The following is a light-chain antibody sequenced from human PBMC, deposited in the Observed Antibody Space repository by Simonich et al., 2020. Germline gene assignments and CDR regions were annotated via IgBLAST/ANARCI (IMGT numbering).Light chain of an antibody. J-gene: IGKJ2*01. CDR3: QQYYSTPYT. Sequence: DIVMTQSPDSLAVSLGERATINFKSSQSVLYSSNNKNYLAWYQQKLGQPPKLLIYWAATRQYGVPDRFSGSGSGTDFTLTISSLQAEDVAVYYCQQYYSTPYTFGQGTKLEIK. CDR1: QSVLYSSNNKNY. CDR2: WAA. V-gene: IGKV4-1*01.